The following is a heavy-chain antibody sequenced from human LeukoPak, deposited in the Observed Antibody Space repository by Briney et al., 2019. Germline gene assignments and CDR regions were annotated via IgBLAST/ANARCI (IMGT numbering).Heavy chain of an antibody. CDR3: ARSAITMVRGGHFDY. J-gene: IGHJ4*02. Sequence: GESLKISCKGSGYSFTSYWIGRVRQMPGKGLEWMGIIYPGDSDTRYSPSFQGQVTISADKSISTAYLQWSSLKASDTAMYYCARSAITMVRGGHFDYWGQGTLVTVSS. CDR1: GYSFTSYW. D-gene: IGHD3-10*01. V-gene: IGHV5-51*01. CDR2: IYPGDSDT.